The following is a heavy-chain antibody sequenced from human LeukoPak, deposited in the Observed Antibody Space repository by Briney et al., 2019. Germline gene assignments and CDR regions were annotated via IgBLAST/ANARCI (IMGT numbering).Heavy chain of an antibody. CDR3: AKSFGPVIAAAGTGAD. CDR1: GFTFSSYA. CDR2: ISGSGTNT. D-gene: IGHD6-13*01. V-gene: IGHV3-23*01. J-gene: IGHJ4*02. Sequence: GGSLKLSCAASGFTFSSYAMTWVRQAPGKGLEWVSVISGSGTNTDYADSVKGRFTISRDNSKNTLYLQMNSLRAEDTAVYYCAKSFGPVIAAAGTGADWGQGTLVTVSS.